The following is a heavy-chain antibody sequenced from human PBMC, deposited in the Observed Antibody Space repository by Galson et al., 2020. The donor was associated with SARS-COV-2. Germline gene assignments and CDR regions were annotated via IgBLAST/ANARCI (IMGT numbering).Heavy chain of an antibody. D-gene: IGHD3-10*01. CDR3: ARFGRDFGAPKPDL. Sequence: PSETLSLTCSVSGGSISSTSFYWGWIRQPPGKGLECIGSIYYRGSIYYSPAFRSRVTMSVDTSKNQFSLNLTSVTTADRAVYYCARFGRDFGAPKPDLWGQGTLVAVSS. CDR2: IYYRGSI. CDR1: GGSISSTSFY. V-gene: IGHV4-39*01. J-gene: IGHJ5*02.